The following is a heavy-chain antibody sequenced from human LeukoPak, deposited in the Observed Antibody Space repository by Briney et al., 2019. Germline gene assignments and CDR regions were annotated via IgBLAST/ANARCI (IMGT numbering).Heavy chain of an antibody. D-gene: IGHD5-18*01. Sequence: GSVKVSCKASGGTFSSYAISWVRQAPGQGLEWMGWINTNTGNPTYAQGFTGWFVFSLDTSVSTAYLQISSLKAEDTAVYYCARDTAMVKFDQWGQGTLVTVPS. CDR1: GGTFSSYA. V-gene: IGHV7-4-1*02. J-gene: IGHJ4*02. CDR3: ARDTAMVKFDQ. CDR2: INTNTGNP.